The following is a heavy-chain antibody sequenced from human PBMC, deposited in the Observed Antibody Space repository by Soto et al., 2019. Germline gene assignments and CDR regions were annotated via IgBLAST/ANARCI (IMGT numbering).Heavy chain of an antibody. D-gene: IGHD3-16*01. CDR1: GFTFDDYA. CDR3: AKLGSSVWSPHYYFDY. Sequence: GGSLRLSCAAAGFTFDDYALHWVRQAPGKGLEWVSGISGSSGSTDYADSVKGRFTISRDNSENTLFLQVNSLRVEDTAIYYCAKLGSSVWSPHYYFDYWGQGTLVTVSS. J-gene: IGHJ4*02. CDR2: ISGSSGST. V-gene: IGHV3-23*01.